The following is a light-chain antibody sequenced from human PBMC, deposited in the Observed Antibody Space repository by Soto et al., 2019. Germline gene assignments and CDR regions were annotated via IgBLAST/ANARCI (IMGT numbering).Light chain of an antibody. CDR3: QQSYSIPWT. CDR1: QSISSW. J-gene: IGKJ1*01. V-gene: IGKV1-5*01. CDR2: DAS. Sequence: DIQMTQSPSTLSASVGDRVTITCRASQSISSWLAWYQQKPGKAPKLLIYDASSSQSGVPSRFRGSGSGTDFTLTISALQPEDFATYHCQQSYSIPWTFGQGTKVDIK.